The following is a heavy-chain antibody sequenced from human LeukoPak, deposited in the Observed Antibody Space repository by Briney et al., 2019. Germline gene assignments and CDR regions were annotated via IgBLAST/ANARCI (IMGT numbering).Heavy chain of an antibody. CDR3: ARDGVGYYDSSGYYYFQH. D-gene: IGHD3-22*01. V-gene: IGHV1-2*02. Sequence: ASVKVSCKASGYTFTGYYVHWVRQAPGQGLEWMGWINPNSGGTNYAQKFQGRVTMTRDTSISTAYMELSRLRSDDTAVYYCARDGVGYYDSSGYYYFQHWGQGTLVTVSS. J-gene: IGHJ1*01. CDR1: GYTFTGYY. CDR2: INPNSGGT.